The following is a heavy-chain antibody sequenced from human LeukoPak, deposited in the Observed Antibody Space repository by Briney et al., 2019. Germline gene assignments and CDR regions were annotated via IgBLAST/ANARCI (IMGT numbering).Heavy chain of an antibody. J-gene: IGHJ6*03. Sequence: GGSLRLSCAASGFIFSDYYMTWIRQAPGKGLEWISYIATNGASTYYATSVKGRFTISRDNSKNTLYLQMNSLRAEDTAVYYCAKADSYYYDSSGYYQPPYYYYYMDVWGKGTTVTVSS. CDR3: AKADSYYYDSSGYYQPPYYYYYMDV. CDR1: GFIFSDYY. V-gene: IGHV3-11*01. CDR2: IATNGAST. D-gene: IGHD3-22*01.